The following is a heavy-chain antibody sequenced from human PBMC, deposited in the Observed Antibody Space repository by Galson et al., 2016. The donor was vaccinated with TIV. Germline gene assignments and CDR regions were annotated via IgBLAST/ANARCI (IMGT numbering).Heavy chain of an antibody. V-gene: IGHV6-1*01. CDR1: GDSVSSNSAA. CDR3: ARATPSVFGIIMTLDS. Sequence: CAISGDSVSSNSAAWNWLRQSPSRGLEGLGRTFYRSKWYNDYAPSVKSRITINPDTSKNPFSLQLNSVTPEDTAVYYCARATPSVFGIIMTLDSWGQGTLVTVSS. J-gene: IGHJ4*02. CDR2: TFYRSKWYN. D-gene: IGHD3-16*01.